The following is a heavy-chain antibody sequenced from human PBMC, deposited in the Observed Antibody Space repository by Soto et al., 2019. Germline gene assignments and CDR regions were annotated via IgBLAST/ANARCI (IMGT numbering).Heavy chain of an antibody. Sequence: QVQLQESGPGLVKPSQTLSLTCTVSGGSISSGDYYWSWIRQPPGKGLEWIGYIYYSGNTDYNTSLTSRVTISVDTSKNQFSLKLTSVTAADTAVYYCARAVESSGYYYDLFDYWGQGTLVTVSS. CDR2: IYYSGNT. V-gene: IGHV4-30-4*01. J-gene: IGHJ4*02. D-gene: IGHD3-22*01. CDR3: ARAVESSGYYYDLFDY. CDR1: GGSISSGDYY.